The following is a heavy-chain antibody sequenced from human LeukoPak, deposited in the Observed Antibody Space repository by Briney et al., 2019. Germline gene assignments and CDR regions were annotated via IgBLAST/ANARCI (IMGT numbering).Heavy chain of an antibody. D-gene: IGHD3-10*01. J-gene: IGHJ4*02. Sequence: SETLSLTGTVSGGSISGSSYDWGRLRQRPGRGLERISIIYYSGSTYYNPPLKSRVTISVDTSKNQCSLKLNSVTATDTAVYYCARHYGPWGEGKLVTVSS. CDR2: IYYSGST. V-gene: IGHV4-39*01. CDR1: GGSISGSSYD. CDR3: ARHYGP.